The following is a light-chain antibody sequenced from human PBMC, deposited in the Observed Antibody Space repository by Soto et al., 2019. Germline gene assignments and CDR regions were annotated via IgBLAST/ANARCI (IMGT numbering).Light chain of an antibody. CDR1: QSVSSY. V-gene: IGKV3-11*01. CDR3: QQRSNWLLT. J-gene: IGKJ4*01. Sequence: EIVLTQSPATLSLSPGERATLSCRASQSVSSYLAWHQQKPAQAPRLLIYDASNRATGIPARFSGSGSGTDFTLTTSSLEPEDFAVYYCQQRSNWLLTFGGGTKVEIK. CDR2: DAS.